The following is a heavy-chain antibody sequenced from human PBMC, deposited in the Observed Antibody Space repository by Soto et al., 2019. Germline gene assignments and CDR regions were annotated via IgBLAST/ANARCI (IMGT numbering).Heavy chain of an antibody. V-gene: IGHV4-34*01. D-gene: IGHD3-22*01. CDR2: INHSGST. J-gene: IGHJ6*02. CDR3: AGSGYYHNSGMDV. Sequence: PSETMSVTCTVDDGYFSGYYWSWIRKPPGKGLEWIGEINHSGSTNYNPSLKSRVTISVDRSKNQFSLKLSSVTAADTAVYYCAGSGYYHNSGMDVWGQGTTVTVSS. CDR1: DGYFSGYY.